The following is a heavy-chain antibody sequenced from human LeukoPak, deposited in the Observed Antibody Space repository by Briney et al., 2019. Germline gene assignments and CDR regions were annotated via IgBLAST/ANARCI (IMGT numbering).Heavy chain of an antibody. CDR3: TRARREGYSSSWYLSAWRSLGAFDI. CDR2: IRSKAYGGTT. J-gene: IGHJ3*02. Sequence: GGSLRLSCTASGFTFGDYAMSWVRQAPGKGLEWVGFIRSKAYGGTTEYAASVKGRFTISRDDYKSIAYLQMNRLKTEDTAVYYCTRARREGYSSSWYLSAWRSLGAFDIWGQGTMVTVSS. V-gene: IGHV3-49*04. CDR1: GFTFGDYA. D-gene: IGHD6-13*01.